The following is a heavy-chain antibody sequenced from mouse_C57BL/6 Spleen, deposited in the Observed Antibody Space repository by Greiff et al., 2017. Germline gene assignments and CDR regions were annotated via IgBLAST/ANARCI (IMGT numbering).Heavy chain of an antibody. Sequence: VQLQQSGPELVKPGASVKISCKASGYTFTDYYMNWVKQSHGKSLEWIGDINPNNGGTSYNQKFKGKATLTGDKSSSTAYMELRSLTSEDSAVYYCERETIYYDYGEGNWCAYWGQGTLVTVSA. D-gene: IGHD2-4*01. CDR2: INPNNGGT. CDR1: GYTFTDYY. V-gene: IGHV1-26*01. J-gene: IGHJ3*01. CDR3: ERETIYYDYGEGNWCAY.